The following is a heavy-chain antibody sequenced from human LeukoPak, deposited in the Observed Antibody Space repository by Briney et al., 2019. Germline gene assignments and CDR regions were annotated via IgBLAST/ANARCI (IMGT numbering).Heavy chain of an antibody. CDR3: ARDLGGGSRQFGY. J-gene: IGHJ4*02. V-gene: IGHV4-59*01. Sequence: SETLSLTCTVSGGSISSYYWSWIRQPPGKGLEWIGYIYYSGSTNYNPSLKSRFTISVDTSKNQFSLKLSSVTAADTAVYFCARDLGGGSRQFGYWGQGTLVTVSS. CDR1: GGSISSYY. CDR2: IYYSGST. D-gene: IGHD3-16*01.